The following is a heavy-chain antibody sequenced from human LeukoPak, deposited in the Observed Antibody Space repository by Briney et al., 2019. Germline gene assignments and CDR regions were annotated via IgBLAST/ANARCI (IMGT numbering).Heavy chain of an antibody. D-gene: IGHD5-12*01. Sequence: GGSLRLSCAAPGFTFSSYAVHWVRQAPGKGLEWVAVISYDGSNKYYADSVKGRFTISRDNSKNTLYLQMNSLRAEDTAVYYCARPTGIYYYYYGMDVWGKGTTVTVSS. CDR2: ISYDGSNK. V-gene: IGHV3-30*04. CDR3: ARPTGIYYYYYGMDV. J-gene: IGHJ6*04. CDR1: GFTFSSYA.